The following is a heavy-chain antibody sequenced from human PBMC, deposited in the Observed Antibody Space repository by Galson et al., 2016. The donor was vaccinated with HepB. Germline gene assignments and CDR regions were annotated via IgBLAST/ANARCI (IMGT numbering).Heavy chain of an antibody. D-gene: IGHD1-1*01. J-gene: IGHJ4*02. CDR3: VGTGAHLGGY. V-gene: IGHV4-31*03. CDR2: IYYSGST. Sequence: TLSLTCSVSGDSINSGGHYWRWIRQHPGKGLEWMGYIYYSGSTSYNPSLRSRITISMDTSKNQFSLDLNSVTAADTAVYYCVGTGAHLGGYWGQGTLVTVSS. CDR1: GDSINSGGHY.